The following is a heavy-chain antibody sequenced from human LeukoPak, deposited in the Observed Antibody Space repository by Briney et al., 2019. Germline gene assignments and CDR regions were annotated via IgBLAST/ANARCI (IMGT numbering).Heavy chain of an antibody. CDR2: ISTDGGRT. Sequence: PGGSLRLSCAASGFTFTDYWMHWVRQRPGEGLVWVSHISTDGGRTNYADSVKGRFTTSRDNTKNTVYPQMSSLRAEDTAVYYCSPGFAFDVWGQGTMVTVSS. CDR3: SPGFAFDV. J-gene: IGHJ3*01. V-gene: IGHV3-74*01. D-gene: IGHD2-15*01. CDR1: GFTFTDYW.